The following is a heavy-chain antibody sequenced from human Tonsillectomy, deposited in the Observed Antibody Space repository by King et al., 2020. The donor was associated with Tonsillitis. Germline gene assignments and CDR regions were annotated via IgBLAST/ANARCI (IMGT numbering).Heavy chain of an antibody. J-gene: IGHJ4*02. CDR1: GFTFSSYG. CDR2: ISYDGNNK. CDR3: AKDMNTYYDSSGEIDY. V-gene: IGHV3-30*18. Sequence: VQLVESGGGVVQPGRSLRLSCAASGFTFSSYGMHWVRQAPGKGLEWVAVISYDGNNKYYADSVKGRFTISRDTSKNTLYLQMNSLRAEDTAGYYCAKDMNTYYDSSGEIDYWGQGTLVTVSS. D-gene: IGHD3-22*01.